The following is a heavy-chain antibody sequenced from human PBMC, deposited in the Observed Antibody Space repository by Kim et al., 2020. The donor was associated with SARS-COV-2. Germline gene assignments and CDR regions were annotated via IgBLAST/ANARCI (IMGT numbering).Heavy chain of an antibody. D-gene: IGHD6-6*01. J-gene: IGHJ4*02. V-gene: IGHV3-33*01. CDR3: ARGWYSSSAVLDF. Sequence: YADSVKGRFTISRDNSKNTLYLQMNSLRAEDTAVYYCARGWYSSSAVLDFWGQGTLVTVSS.